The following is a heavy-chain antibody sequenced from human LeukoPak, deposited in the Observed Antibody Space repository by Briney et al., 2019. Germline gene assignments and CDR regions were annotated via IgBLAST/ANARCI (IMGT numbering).Heavy chain of an antibody. CDR1: GFTLSSYS. CDR3: ARMRILQVNYYYMDV. J-gene: IGHJ6*03. V-gene: IGHV3-48*04. CDR2: ISSSSSTI. Sequence: PGGSLRLSCAASGFTLSSYSMNWVRQAPGKGLEWVSYISSSSSTIYYADSVTGRFTISRDNAKNSLFLQMNSLRAEDTAVYYCARMRILQVNYYYMDVWGKGTTVTVSS. D-gene: IGHD2-15*01.